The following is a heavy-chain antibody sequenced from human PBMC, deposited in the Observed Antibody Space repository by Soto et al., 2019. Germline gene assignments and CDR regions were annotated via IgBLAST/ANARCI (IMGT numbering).Heavy chain of an antibody. Sequence: EVQLLESGGGLVQPGGSLRLSCAASGFTFSNFAINWVRRAPGKGLEWVAAISSSGRTTYYADSVKGRFTISRDNSKNTLYLQMNSLTAEDTAVYHCAKDLTGNSYYYGMDVW. CDR3: AKDLTGNSYYYGMDV. CDR2: ISSSGRTT. D-gene: IGHD3-16*01. CDR1: GFTFSNFA. J-gene: IGHJ6*01. V-gene: IGHV3-23*01.